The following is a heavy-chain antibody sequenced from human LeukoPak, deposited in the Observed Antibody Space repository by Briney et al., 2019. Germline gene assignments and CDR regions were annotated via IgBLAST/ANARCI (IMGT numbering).Heavy chain of an antibody. J-gene: IGHJ3*02. CDR2: ISYDGSNK. CDR1: GFTFSSYG. CDR3: AKDPPQAATDDAFDI. D-gene: IGHD2-15*01. V-gene: IGHV3-30*18. Sequence: SGGSLRLSCAASGFTFSSYGMHWVRQAPGKGLEWVAVISYDGSNKYYADSVKGRFTISRDNSKNTLYLQVNSLRAEDTAVYYCAKDPPQAATDDAFDIWGQGTMVTVSS.